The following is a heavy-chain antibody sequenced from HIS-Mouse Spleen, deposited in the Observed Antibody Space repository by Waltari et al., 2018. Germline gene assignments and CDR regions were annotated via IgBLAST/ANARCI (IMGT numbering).Heavy chain of an antibody. J-gene: IGHJ4*02. CDR3: ARATYYYDSSGYYLFDY. Sequence: AASGFTFSSYSMNWVRQAPGKGLEWVSSISSSSSYIYYADSVKGRFTISRDNAKNSLYLQMNSLRAEDTAVYYCARATYYYDSSGYYLFDYWGQGTLVTVSS. V-gene: IGHV3-21*01. CDR1: GFTFSSYS. D-gene: IGHD3-22*01. CDR2: ISSSSSYI.